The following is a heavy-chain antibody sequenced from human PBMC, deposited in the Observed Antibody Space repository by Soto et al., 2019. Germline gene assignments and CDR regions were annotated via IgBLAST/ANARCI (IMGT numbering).Heavy chain of an antibody. Sequence: ASVKVSSKASGYTFITYDINWVRQATGQGLEWMAWMNPSNWNAGYAQKFQGRLTMTRNTSISIAYIDLSSMRSDDPAVYFCGRTKQRPGTTTFESWSQGSLVTVS. CDR1: GYTFITYD. V-gene: IGHV1-8*01. CDR2: MNPSNWNA. D-gene: IGHD6-25*01. CDR3: GRTKQRPGTTTFES. J-gene: IGHJ4*02.